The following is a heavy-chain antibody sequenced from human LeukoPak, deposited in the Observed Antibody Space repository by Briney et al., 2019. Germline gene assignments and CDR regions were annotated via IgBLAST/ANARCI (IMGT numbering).Heavy chain of an antibody. D-gene: IGHD6-13*01. CDR1: GGPMTIYY. CDR2: IYNSGNT. Sequence: SETLSLTCTVSGGPMTIYYWSWIRQPPGKGLECIGYIYNSGNTNYTPSFKSRVTISLDTSKNQFYMKLSSVTAADTAVYYCARSIEAAAHRFDHWGQGTLVTVSS. CDR3: ARSIEAAAHRFDH. V-gene: IGHV4-59*01. J-gene: IGHJ5*02.